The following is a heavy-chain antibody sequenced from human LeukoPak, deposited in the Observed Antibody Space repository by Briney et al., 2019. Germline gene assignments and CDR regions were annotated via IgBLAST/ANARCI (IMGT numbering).Heavy chain of an antibody. V-gene: IGHV1-2*02. J-gene: IGHJ4*02. CDR2: INPNSGGT. CDR3: ARAAAGMGGFDY. Sequence: ASVTVSCKASGYTFTGYYMHWVRQAPGQGLEWMGWINPNSGGTNYAQKFQGGVTMTRDTSISTAYMELSRLRSDDTAVYYCARAAAGMGGFDYWGQGALVTVSS. D-gene: IGHD6-19*01. CDR1: GYTFTGYY.